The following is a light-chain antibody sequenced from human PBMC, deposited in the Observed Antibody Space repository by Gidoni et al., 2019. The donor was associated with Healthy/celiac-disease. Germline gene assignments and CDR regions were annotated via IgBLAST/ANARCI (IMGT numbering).Light chain of an antibody. CDR3: QQRSNWPPYT. CDR2: DAS. CDR1: QSVSSY. Sequence: EIVLTQSPATLSLSPGERATLSGRASQSVSSYLAWYQQKPGQAPRLLIYDASNRATGIPARFSGSGSGTDFTLTISSLEPEDFAVYYCQQRSNWPPYTFXQXTKLEIK. J-gene: IGKJ2*01. V-gene: IGKV3-11*01.